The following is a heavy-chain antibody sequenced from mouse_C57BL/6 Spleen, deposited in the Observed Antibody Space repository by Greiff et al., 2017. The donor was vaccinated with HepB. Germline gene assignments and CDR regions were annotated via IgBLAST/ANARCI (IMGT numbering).Heavy chain of an antibody. CDR1: GYSITSGYY. D-gene: IGHD1-1*01. J-gene: IGHJ2*01. Sequence: ESGPGLVKPSQSLSLTCSVTGYSITSGYYWNWIRQFPGNKLEWMGYISYDGSNNYNPSLKNRISITRDTSKNQFFLKLNSVTTEDTATYYCARGTTVEPHYFDYWGQGTTLTVSS. CDR2: ISYDGSN. V-gene: IGHV3-6*01. CDR3: ARGTTVEPHYFDY.